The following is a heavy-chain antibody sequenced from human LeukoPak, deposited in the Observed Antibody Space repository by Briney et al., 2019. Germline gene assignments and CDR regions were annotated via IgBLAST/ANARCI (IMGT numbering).Heavy chain of an antibody. CDR3: ARGKKWPGNPLDY. CDR1: GGTFSSYA. CDR2: INPNSGGT. Sequence: GASVKVSCKASGGTFSSYAISWVRQAPGQGLEWMGWINPNSGGTNYAQKFQGRVTMTRDTSISTAYMELSRLRSDDTAVYYCARGKKWPGNPLDYWGQGTLVTVSS. J-gene: IGHJ4*02. D-gene: IGHD4-23*01. V-gene: IGHV1-2*02.